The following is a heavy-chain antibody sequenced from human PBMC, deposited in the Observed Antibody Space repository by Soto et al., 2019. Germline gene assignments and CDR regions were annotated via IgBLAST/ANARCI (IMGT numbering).Heavy chain of an antibody. J-gene: IGHJ5*02. D-gene: IGHD2-21*01. CDR3: AKLPTGFPNWIDP. Sequence: SETLSLTCTVSGDSVSSTPYSWGWLRQPPGKGLEWIGSIYKTGGSYNPSLKSRVTISQDTSKTQFSLKLSSMTAADTAIYYCAKLPTGFPNWIDPWGQGIPVTVSS. V-gene: IGHV4-39*01. CDR1: GDSVSSTPYS. CDR2: IYKTGG.